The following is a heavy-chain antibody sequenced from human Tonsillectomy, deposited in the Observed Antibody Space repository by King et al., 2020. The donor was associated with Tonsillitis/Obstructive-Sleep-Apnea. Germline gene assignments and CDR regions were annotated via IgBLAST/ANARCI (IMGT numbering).Heavy chain of an antibody. CDR2: ISYDGSNK. J-gene: IGHJ4*02. V-gene: IGHV3-30*04. Sequence: QLVQSGGGVVQPGRSLRLSCAASGFTFSSYAMHWVRQAPGKGLEWVAVISYDGSNKYYAASVKGRFTISRANSKNTLYLQLNSLRAEDTAVYYCAREGGYSNYLDYWGQGTLVTVSS. CDR1: GFTFSSYA. D-gene: IGHD4-11*01. CDR3: AREGGYSNYLDY.